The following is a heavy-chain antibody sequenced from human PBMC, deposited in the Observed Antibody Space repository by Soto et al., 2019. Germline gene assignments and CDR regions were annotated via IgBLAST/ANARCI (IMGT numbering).Heavy chain of an antibody. J-gene: IGHJ6*03. D-gene: IGHD6-6*01. CDR3: ARDGDRSSLGYYHYMDV. V-gene: IGHV3-48*01. CDR1: GFTFSTYN. Sequence: GGSLRLSCAASGFTFSTYNMNWVRQAPGKGLEWVSFISGSDFTTYYADSVKGRFTISRDNGKNSLSLQMNSLRAEDTAVYYCARDGDRSSLGYYHYMDVWGKGTTVTVSS. CDR2: ISGSDFTT.